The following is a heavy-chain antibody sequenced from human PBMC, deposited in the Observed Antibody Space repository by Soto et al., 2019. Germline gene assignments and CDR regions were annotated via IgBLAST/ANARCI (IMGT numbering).Heavy chain of an antibody. V-gene: IGHV1-2*02. D-gene: IGHD3-3*02. CDR3: ARSLLTVILPLGY. J-gene: IGHJ4*02. CDR1: GYTFSGYY. Sequence: QVQLVQSGAEVKKPGASVKVSCKASGYTFSGYYMHWVRQAPGQGLEWMGWINTLSGGTSFPQKFQGRLAMTRDTSIDTAFMEVSRLTSDDTAIYYCARSLLTVILPLGYWGQGTLVSVSS. CDR2: INTLSGGT.